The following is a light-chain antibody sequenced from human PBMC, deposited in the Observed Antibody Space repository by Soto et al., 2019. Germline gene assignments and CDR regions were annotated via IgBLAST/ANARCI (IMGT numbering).Light chain of an antibody. Sequence: DIQMTQSPSTLSASVGDRVTITCRASQSISTSLAWYQQKPGKAPKVLIYKASSLESGVPSRFSGSGSGTEFTLPLSSLAADDFATYYCQHCDSYWTFGQGTKVEIK. CDR3: QHCDSYWT. CDR1: QSISTS. J-gene: IGKJ1*01. V-gene: IGKV1-5*03. CDR2: KAS.